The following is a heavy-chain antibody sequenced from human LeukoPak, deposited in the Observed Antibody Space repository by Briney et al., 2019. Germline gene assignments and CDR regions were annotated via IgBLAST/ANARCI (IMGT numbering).Heavy chain of an antibody. V-gene: IGHV3-21*01. Sequence: PGGSLRLSCAASGFTFSSYSMNWVRQAPGKGLEWVSSISSSSSYIYYADSVKGRFTISRDNAKNSLYLQMNSLRAEDTAVYYCARPLCSSTSCYSPDAFDIWGRGTMVTVSS. CDR3: ARPLCSSTSCYSPDAFDI. CDR1: GFTFSSYS. CDR2: ISSSSSYI. J-gene: IGHJ3*02. D-gene: IGHD2-2*01.